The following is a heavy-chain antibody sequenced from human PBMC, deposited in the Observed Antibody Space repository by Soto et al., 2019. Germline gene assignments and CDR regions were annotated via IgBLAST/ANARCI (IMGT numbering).Heavy chain of an antibody. CDR2: FDPEDGET. J-gene: IGHJ3*02. D-gene: IGHD3-3*01. Sequence: ASVKVSCKVSGYNLTELSMHWVRQAPGKGLEWMGGFDPEDGETIYAQKFQGRVTMTEDTSTDTAYMELSSLRSEDTAVYYCATEGNRASITIFGAAFGAFDIWGQGTMVTVSS. V-gene: IGHV1-24*01. CDR1: GYNLTELS. CDR3: ATEGNRASITIFGAAFGAFDI.